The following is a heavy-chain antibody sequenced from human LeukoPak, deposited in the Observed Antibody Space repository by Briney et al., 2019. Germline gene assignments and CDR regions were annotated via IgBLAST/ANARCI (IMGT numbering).Heavy chain of an antibody. J-gene: IGHJ4*02. CDR3: ARDHSSGWEPLFDY. V-gene: IGHV4-4*07. D-gene: IGHD6-19*01. CDR2: IYTSGST. Sequence: PSETLSLTCTVSGGSISSYYWSWIRQPAGKGLEWIGRIYTSGSTNYNPSLKSRVTMSVDTSKNQFSLKLSSVTAADTAVYYCARDHSSGWEPLFDYWGQGTLDTVSS. CDR1: GGSISSYY.